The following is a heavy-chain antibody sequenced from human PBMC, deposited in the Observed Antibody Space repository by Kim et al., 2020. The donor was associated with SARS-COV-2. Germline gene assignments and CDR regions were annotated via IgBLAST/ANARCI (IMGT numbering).Heavy chain of an antibody. CDR1: GFTFDVYA. V-gene: IGHV3-9*01. J-gene: IGHJ6*02. CDR3: AKAGALGYDYYGMDV. CDR2: ISWNSGSI. D-gene: IGHD3-16*01. Sequence: GGSLRLSCAASGFTFDVYAMHWVRQAPGKGLEWVSGISWNSGSIDYADSVRGRFTISRDNAKNSLYLQMNSLRAEDTAFYYCAKAGALGYDYYGMDVWGHGTTVTVSS.